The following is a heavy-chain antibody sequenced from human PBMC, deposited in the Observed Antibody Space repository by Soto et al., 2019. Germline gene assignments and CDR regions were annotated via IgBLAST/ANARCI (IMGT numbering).Heavy chain of an antibody. V-gene: IGHV3-33*01. CDR1: GFTFSSYG. CDR2: IWYDGSNK. Sequence: GGSLRLSCAASGFTFSSYGMHWVRQAPGKGLEWVAVIWYDGSNKYYADSVKGRFTISRDNSKNTLYLKMNSLRAEDTAVYYCARDREMYYDILTGYYYGDAFDYWGQGTLVTVSS. CDR3: ARDREMYYDILTGYYYGDAFDY. D-gene: IGHD3-9*01. J-gene: IGHJ4*02.